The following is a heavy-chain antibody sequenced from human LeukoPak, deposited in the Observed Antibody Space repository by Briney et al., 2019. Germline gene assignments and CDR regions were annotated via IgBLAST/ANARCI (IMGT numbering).Heavy chain of an antibody. CDR2: IYSGGST. Sequence: PGGSLRLSCAASGFTVSSNYMSWVRQAPGKGLEWVSVIYSGGSTYYADPVKGRFTISRDNSKNTLYLQMNSLRAEDTAVYYCARVLYPPDYYGSGSYFSYYMDVWGKGTTVTVSS. D-gene: IGHD3-10*01. J-gene: IGHJ6*03. CDR1: GFTVSSNY. CDR3: ARVLYPPDYYGSGSYFSYYMDV. V-gene: IGHV3-66*02.